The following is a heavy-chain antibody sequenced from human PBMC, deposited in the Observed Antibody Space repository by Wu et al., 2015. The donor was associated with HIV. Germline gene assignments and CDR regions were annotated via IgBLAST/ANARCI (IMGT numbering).Heavy chain of an antibody. CDR2: MNPETGKS. CDR1: GYTLSSSD. Sequence: VQSGGEVKKPGASVKVSCKASGYTLSSSDMHWVRQATGQGLEWLGWMNPETGKSVYAQKFQDRVTMTRNTSINTAYMELSGLKSEDTAVYYCARRGSWGDHNNMIRGGLDVWGRGTTVTVSS. V-gene: IGHV1-8*01. J-gene: IGHJ6*02. D-gene: IGHD3-10*01. CDR3: ARRGSWGDHNNMIRGGLDV.